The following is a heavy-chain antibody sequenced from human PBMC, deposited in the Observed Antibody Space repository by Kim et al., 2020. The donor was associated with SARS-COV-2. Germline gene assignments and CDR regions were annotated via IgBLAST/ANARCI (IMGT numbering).Heavy chain of an antibody. Sequence: ASVKVSCKASGYTFTSYYIHWVRQAPGQGLEWMGMINPSGGSTSYAQKFQGRVTMTRDTSTSTVYMELSSLRSEDTAVYYCARREDGYNFAYWGQGTLVTVSS. CDR2: INPSGGST. CDR1: GYTFTSYY. J-gene: IGHJ4*02. V-gene: IGHV1-46*01. D-gene: IGHD5-12*01. CDR3: ARREDGYNFAY.